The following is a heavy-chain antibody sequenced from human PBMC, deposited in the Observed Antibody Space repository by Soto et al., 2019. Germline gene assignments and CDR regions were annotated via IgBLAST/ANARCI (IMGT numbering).Heavy chain of an antibody. J-gene: IGHJ6*02. Sequence: GESLKISCKGSGYSFTSYWLGWVRQMPGKGPGWIGIIYPGDSDTRYSPSFQGQVTISAEKSISTAYMQWSSRKASDTAMYYCARHLSYFSSTSCYNPGANYYYGKDVWGQGTTVPVSS. CDR2: IYPGDSDT. CDR1: GYSFTSYW. D-gene: IGHD2-2*02. CDR3: ARHLSYFSSTSCYNPGANYYYGKDV. V-gene: IGHV5-51*01.